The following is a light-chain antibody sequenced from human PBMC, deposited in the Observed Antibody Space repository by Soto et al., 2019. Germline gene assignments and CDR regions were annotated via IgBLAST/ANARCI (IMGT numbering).Light chain of an antibody. CDR3: KQYHNPASRT. J-gene: IGKJ4*01. V-gene: IGKV1-33*01. Sequence: EIQITQSPSSLSASVGDRVTITCPASQALSNYLIWYQQKPGKDPKLLIYDASNLQTGVPSRFSGSGSGTDFTITISSLPPEDIATNYCKQYHNPASRTFGGGTKVEIK. CDR1: QALSNY. CDR2: DAS.